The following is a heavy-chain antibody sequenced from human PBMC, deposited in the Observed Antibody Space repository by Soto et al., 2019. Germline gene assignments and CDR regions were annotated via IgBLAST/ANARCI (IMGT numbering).Heavy chain of an antibody. J-gene: IGHJ4*02. CDR2: INEDGSEK. Sequence: GGSLRLSCAASGFRFSLFWMSWVRQTPGKGLEWVANINEDGSEKFFADSVKGRFTISRDNAKNSLSLQMNSLTADDTAVYYCARTGWPQSSYYFDYWGQGTLVTVSS. CDR1: GFRFSLFW. CDR3: ARTGWPQSSYYFDY. V-gene: IGHV3-7*03. D-gene: IGHD3-16*01.